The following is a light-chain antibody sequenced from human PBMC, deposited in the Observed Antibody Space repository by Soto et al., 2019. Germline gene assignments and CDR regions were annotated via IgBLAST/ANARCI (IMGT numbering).Light chain of an antibody. CDR3: QQSYSTPFT. V-gene: IGKV1-39*01. J-gene: IGKJ3*01. CDR1: QSISSY. CDR2: AAS. Sequence: DIQMTQTPSSLSASVGDRVTITCRASQSISSYLNWYQQKPGKAPKLLIYAASSLQSGVRSRCSGSGSGKEFSLNTSRGQPEEFATYSCQQSYSTPFTCGPGKKVHIK.